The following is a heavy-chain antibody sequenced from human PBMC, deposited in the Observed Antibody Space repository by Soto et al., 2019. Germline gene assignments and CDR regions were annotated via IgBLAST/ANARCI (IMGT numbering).Heavy chain of an antibody. J-gene: IGHJ4*02. CDR3: ARADDFRDRFEY. CDR1: VGSISSGDFY. Sequence: PSETLSLTCTFSVGSISSGDFYWSWIRQPPWKGLELIGNIYYRGSTYYSPSLRSRAIMSVDTSQNQFSLKLSSLTAADTAVYFCARADDFRDRFEYLGQGALVIVSS. D-gene: IGHD4-17*01. CDR2: IYYRGST. V-gene: IGHV4-30-4*01.